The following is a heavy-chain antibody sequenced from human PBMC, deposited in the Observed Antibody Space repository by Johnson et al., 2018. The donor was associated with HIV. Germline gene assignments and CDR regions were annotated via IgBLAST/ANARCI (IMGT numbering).Heavy chain of an antibody. Sequence: QVQLVESGGGVVQPGRSLRVSCAVSGFTFSNYAMHWVRQAPGKGLEWVAVISYDGNNKYYADSVTGRFTFSRDNSKNTLYLQMNSLRAEDTAVYFCAKVRSGYTEIDAFDIWGQGTMVTVSS. V-gene: IGHV3-30*04. CDR3: AKVRSGYTEIDAFDI. CDR1: GFTFSNYA. CDR2: ISYDGNNK. J-gene: IGHJ3*02. D-gene: IGHD3-22*01.